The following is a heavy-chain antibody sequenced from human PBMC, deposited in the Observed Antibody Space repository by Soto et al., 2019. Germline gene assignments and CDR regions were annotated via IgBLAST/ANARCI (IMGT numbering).Heavy chain of an antibody. Sequence: GPTLVNATQTLTLTCTFSGFSLSTSVVGVGWIRQPPGKALEWLALIYWNDDKRYSPSLKSRLTITKDTSKNQVVLTMTNMDPVDTATYYCAHSRPQMYYDFWSGYYSWLDPWGQGTLVTVSS. CDR2: IYWNDDK. V-gene: IGHV2-5*01. J-gene: IGHJ5*02. D-gene: IGHD3-3*01. CDR1: GFSLSTSVVG. CDR3: AHSRPQMYYDFWSGYYSWLDP.